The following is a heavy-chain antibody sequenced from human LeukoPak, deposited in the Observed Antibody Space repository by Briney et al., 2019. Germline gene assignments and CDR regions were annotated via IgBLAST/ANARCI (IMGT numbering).Heavy chain of an antibody. V-gene: IGHV3-30-3*02. CDR3: AKYPYSNSPFAY. CDR2: ISYDGSNK. J-gene: IGHJ4*02. D-gene: IGHD6-6*01. Sequence: GGSLRLSCAASGFTFSSYAMHWVRQAPGKGLEWVAVISYDGSNKYYADSMKGRFTISRDNSKNTLYLQMNSLKVEDTAVYYCAKYPYSNSPFAYWGQGTLVTVSS. CDR1: GFTFSSYA.